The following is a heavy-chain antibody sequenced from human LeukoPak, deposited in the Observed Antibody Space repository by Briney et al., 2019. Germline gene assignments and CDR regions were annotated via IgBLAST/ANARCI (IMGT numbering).Heavy chain of an antibody. V-gene: IGHV4-39*01. J-gene: IGHJ6*02. D-gene: IGHD2/OR15-2a*01. CDR3: ALSNPYYYGMDV. Sequence: PSETLSLTCTVSGGSISSSSYYWGWIRQPPGKGLEWIGSIYYSGSTYYNPSLKSRVTISVDTSKNQFSLKLSSVTAADTAVYYCALSNPYYYGMDVWGQGTTVTVSS. CDR2: IYYSGST. CDR1: GGSISSSSYY.